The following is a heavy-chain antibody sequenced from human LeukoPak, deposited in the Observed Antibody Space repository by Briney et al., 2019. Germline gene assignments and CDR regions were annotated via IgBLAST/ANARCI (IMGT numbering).Heavy chain of an antibody. CDR3: ARGRYEISAAMDV. CDR2: IYSGGTT. D-gene: IGHD5-12*01. J-gene: IGHJ6*02. Sequence: GGSLRLPCAASGFTVSSNYMSWVRQAPGKGLEWVSVIYSGGTTNYADSVRGRFTISRDNSKNTLYLQMHSLRDEDTAVYYCARGRYEISAAMDVWGQGTTVTVSS. CDR1: GFTVSSNY. V-gene: IGHV3-53*01.